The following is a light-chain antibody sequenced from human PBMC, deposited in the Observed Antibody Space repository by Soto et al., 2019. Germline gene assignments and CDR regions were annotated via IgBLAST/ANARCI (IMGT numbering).Light chain of an antibody. CDR1: SSDVGGYNY. Sequence: QSALTQPASVSGSPGQSITISCTGTSSDVGGYNYVSWYQQHPGKAPKLMIYDVSNRPSGVSNRFSGSKSGNTSSLTISGLQAEDEDHYSCSSYTSSSTRVFGGGTKLTVL. V-gene: IGLV2-14*01. CDR2: DVS. CDR3: SSYTSSSTRV. J-gene: IGLJ2*01.